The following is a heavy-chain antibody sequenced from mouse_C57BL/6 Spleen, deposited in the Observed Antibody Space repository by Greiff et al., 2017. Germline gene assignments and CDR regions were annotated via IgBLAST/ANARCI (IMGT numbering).Heavy chain of an antibody. CDR3: ARQDADYYGSRGYFDV. CDR2: IWSDGST. J-gene: IGHJ1*03. CDR1: GFSLTSYG. D-gene: IGHD1-1*01. Sequence: VQLQESGPGLVAPSQSLSITCTVSGFSLTSYGVHWVRQPPGKGLEWLVVIWSDGSTTYNSALKSRLSISKDNSKSQVFLKMNSLQTDDTAMYYCARQDADYYGSRGYFDVWGTGTTVTVSS. V-gene: IGHV2-6-1*01.